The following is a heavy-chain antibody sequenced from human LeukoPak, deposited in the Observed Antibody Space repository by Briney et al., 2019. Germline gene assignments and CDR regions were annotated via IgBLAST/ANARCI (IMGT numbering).Heavy chain of an antibody. V-gene: IGHV3-13*01. CDR1: GFTFSSYD. D-gene: IGHD2-2*02. CDR2: IGTAGDT. CDR3: AKDSEDIVVVPAAIGY. Sequence: PGGSLRLSCAASGFTFSSYDMHWVRQATGKGLEWVSAIGTAGDTYYPGSVKGRFTISRENAKNSLYLQMNSLRAGDTAVYYCAKDSEDIVVVPAAIGYWGQGTLVTVSS. J-gene: IGHJ4*02.